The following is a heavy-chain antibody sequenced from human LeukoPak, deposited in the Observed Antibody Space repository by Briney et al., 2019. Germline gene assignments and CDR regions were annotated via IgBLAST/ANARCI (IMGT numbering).Heavy chain of an antibody. D-gene: IGHD2-21*02. CDR3: ASSPGDSGYFDL. Sequence: GEALKISCNGSGYSLNSYWIGWVRQMPGEALEWMGIIFPGVSHTRYSPSFQGQVTISADKSISTAYLQWSSLKASDTAMYYCASSPGDSGYFDLWGRGTLVTVSS. V-gene: IGHV5-51*01. J-gene: IGHJ2*01. CDR2: IFPGVSHT. CDR1: GYSLNSYW.